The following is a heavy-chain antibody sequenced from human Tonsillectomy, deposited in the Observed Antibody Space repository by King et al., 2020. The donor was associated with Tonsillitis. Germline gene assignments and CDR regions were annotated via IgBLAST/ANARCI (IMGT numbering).Heavy chain of an antibody. J-gene: IGHJ6*02. CDR1: RFIFSNYG. Sequence: VQLVESGGDVVQPGRSLRLSCAVSRFIFSNYGMHWVRQAPGKGLEWVAVTAYDGSNTYYADSVKGRFTISRDSSKNTLYLQMNSLIAKDTAVYYCAKDGGHSTMFGVVFMRWGMDVWGQGTTVTVSS. CDR3: AKDGGHSTMFGVVFMRWGMDV. D-gene: IGHD3-3*01. V-gene: IGHV3-30*18. CDR2: TAYDGSNT.